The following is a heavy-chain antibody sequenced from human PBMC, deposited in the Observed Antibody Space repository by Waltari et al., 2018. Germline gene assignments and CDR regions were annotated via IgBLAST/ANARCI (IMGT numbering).Heavy chain of an antibody. Sequence: EVQLEQSGGEVKKSGESLRISCQASGFDFNSYWIAWVRQTAGKGLQLMGVIWPENSNVEYSPSVEGQFSISADKSITTTYLQWSSLTASDSGIYFCARAAEGGGYAFGKALDLWGQGTLVTVSS. J-gene: IGHJ5*02. V-gene: IGHV5-51*01. CDR2: IWPENSNV. CDR3: ARAAEGGGYAFGKALDL. D-gene: IGHD5-12*01. CDR1: GFDFNSYW.